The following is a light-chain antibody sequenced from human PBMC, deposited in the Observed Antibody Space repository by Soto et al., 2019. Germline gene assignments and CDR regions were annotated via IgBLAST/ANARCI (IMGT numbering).Light chain of an antibody. Sequence: EIVMTQSPATLSVSPGERDTLSCRASQSVSSNLAWYQQKPGQAPRLLIYGASTRATGIPARFSGSGSGTEFTLTISSLQSEDFAVYYCQQYNNWPQKLTFGGGTKV. CDR3: QQYNNWPQKLT. V-gene: IGKV3-15*01. CDR2: GAS. CDR1: QSVSSN. J-gene: IGKJ4*01.